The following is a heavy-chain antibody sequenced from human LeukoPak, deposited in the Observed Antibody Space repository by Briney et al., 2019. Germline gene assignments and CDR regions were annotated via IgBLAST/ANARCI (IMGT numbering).Heavy chain of an antibody. V-gene: IGHV1-18*01. CDR2: ISAYNGNT. CDR3: ARDRADIVVVVAATGPGDEYFQH. J-gene: IGHJ1*01. D-gene: IGHD2-15*01. CDR1: GYTFTSYG. Sequence: ASVKVSCKASGYTFTSYGISWVRQAPGQGLEWMGWISAYNGNTNYAQKLQGRVTMTTDTSTSTAYMELRSLRSDDTAVYYCARDRADIVVVVAATGPGDEYFQHWGQGTLVTVSS.